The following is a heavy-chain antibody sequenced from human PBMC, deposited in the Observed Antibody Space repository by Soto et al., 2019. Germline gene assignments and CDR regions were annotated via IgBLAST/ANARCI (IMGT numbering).Heavy chain of an antibody. J-gene: IGHJ4*02. CDR3: ARGRKYYDFWSGYSHPRYYFNY. CDR1: GGSFSGYC. D-gene: IGHD3-3*01. CDR2: INHSGRT. V-gene: IGHV4-34*01. Sequence: SETLSLTRAVYGGSFSGYCWSWVRQPPGKGLEWIGEINHSGRTNYNPSLKSRVTISVDTSKSQFSLKLSSVTAADTAVYYCARGRKYYDFWSGYSHPRYYFNYWGQGTLVTVSS.